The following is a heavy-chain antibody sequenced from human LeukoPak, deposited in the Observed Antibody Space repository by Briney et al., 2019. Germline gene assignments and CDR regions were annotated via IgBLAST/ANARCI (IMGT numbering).Heavy chain of an antibody. J-gene: IGHJ4*02. D-gene: IGHD2-15*01. Sequence: SVKVSCKASGGTFSSYTISWVRQAPGQGLEWMGRIIPILGIANYAQKFQGRVTITADKSTSTAYMELSSLRSEDTAVYYCAREDAYCSGGSCYSSYFDYWGQGTLVTVFS. CDR3: AREDAYCSGGSCYSSYFDY. V-gene: IGHV1-69*04. CDR2: IIPILGIA. CDR1: GGTFSSYT.